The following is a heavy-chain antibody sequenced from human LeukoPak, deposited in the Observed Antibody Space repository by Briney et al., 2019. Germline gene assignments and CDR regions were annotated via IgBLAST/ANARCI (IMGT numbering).Heavy chain of an antibody. D-gene: IGHD6-13*01. CDR3: ARQSEYSSRMDY. CDR2: INHSGST. CDR1: GFTFSSYD. Sequence: PGGSLRLSCAASGFTFSSYDMSWIRQPPGKGLEWIGEINHSGSTNYNPSLKSRVTISVDTSKNQFSLKLSSVTAADTAVYYCARQSEYSSRMDYWGQGTLVTVSS. J-gene: IGHJ4*02. V-gene: IGHV4-34*01.